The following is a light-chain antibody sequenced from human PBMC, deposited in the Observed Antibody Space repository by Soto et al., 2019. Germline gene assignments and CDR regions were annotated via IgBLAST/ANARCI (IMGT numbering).Light chain of an antibody. Sequence: DIQMTQSPSTLSASVGDRVTFTCRASQSISNWLAWYQQKPGKAPKLLMYDASTLQSGVPSRFGGRGSGTEFTLTISSLQPDYSATYYCQQYNSYPYTFGQGTRLAIQ. CDR1: QSISNW. CDR2: DAS. J-gene: IGKJ2*01. V-gene: IGKV1-5*01. CDR3: QQYNSYPYT.